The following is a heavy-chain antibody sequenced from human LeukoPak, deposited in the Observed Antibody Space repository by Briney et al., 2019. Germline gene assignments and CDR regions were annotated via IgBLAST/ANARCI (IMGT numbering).Heavy chain of an antibody. CDR2: IYYSGST. CDR3: ARGVAGHFGGFFFDS. CDR1: GGSISSYY. J-gene: IGHJ4*02. V-gene: IGHV4-39*07. Sequence: SETLSLTCTVSGGSISSYYWGWIRQPPGKGLEWIGNIYYSGSTYYNPSLKSRVTISVDTSKNQLSLKLSSVTAADTAVYYCARGVAGHFGGFFFDSWGQGALVTVSS. D-gene: IGHD2-21*01.